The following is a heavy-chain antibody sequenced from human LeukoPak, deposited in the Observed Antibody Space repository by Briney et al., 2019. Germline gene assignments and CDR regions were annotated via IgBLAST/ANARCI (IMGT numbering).Heavy chain of an antibody. D-gene: IGHD1-1*01. J-gene: IGHJ4*02. CDR2: MNPNSGNT. CDR3: ARVNTETELDY. V-gene: IGHV1-8*01. CDR1: GYTFAKYD. Sequence: ASVKVSCTASGYTFAKYDINWVRQATGQGLEWMGWMNPNSGNTGFAQKFQGRVTMTRNTSITTAYMELSSLRSEDTAVYYCARVNTETELDYWGQGIPVTVSS.